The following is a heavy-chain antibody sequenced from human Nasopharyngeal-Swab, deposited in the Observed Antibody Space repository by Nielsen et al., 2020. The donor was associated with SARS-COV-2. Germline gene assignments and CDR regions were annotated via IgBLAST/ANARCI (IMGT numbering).Heavy chain of an antibody. D-gene: IGHD3-3*02. CDR3: ARDEISGRVDY. J-gene: IGHJ4*02. CDR2: IYYSGST. Sequence: GSLRLSCTVSGGSISSYYWSWIRQPPGKGLEWIGYIYYSGSTNYNPSLKSRVTISVDTSKNQFSLKLSSVTAADTAVYYCARDEISGRVDYWGQGTLVTVSS. V-gene: IGHV4-59*01. CDR1: GGSISSYY.